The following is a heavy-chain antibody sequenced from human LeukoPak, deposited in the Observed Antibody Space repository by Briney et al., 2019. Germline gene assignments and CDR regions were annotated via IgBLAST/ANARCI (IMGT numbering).Heavy chain of an antibody. J-gene: IGHJ4*02. Sequence: GGSLRLSCAASGFTFRNFWMTWVRQAPGKGLEWVANIKQDGSEKHYVDSVKGRFTISRDNAKNSLYLQMNSLKTEDTAVYYCTRWRLGGSNTDDGFDYWGQGTLVTVSS. V-gene: IGHV3-7*03. D-gene: IGHD1-1*01. CDR3: TRWRLGGSNTDDGFDY. CDR2: IKQDGSEK. CDR1: GFTFRNFW.